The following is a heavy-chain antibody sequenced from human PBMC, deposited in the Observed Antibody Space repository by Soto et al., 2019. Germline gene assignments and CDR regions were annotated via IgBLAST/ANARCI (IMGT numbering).Heavy chain of an antibody. D-gene: IGHD5-12*01. J-gene: IGHJ5*02. V-gene: IGHV3-15*01. CDR2: IKSKTDGGTI. Sequence: GGSLRLSCAASGFTFSNAWMSWVRQAPGKGLEWVGRIKSKTDGGTIDYAAPVKGRFTISRDDSKNTLYLQMNSLKTEDTAVYYCTTGIGPTIFDPWGQGTLVTVSS. CDR3: TTGIGPTIFDP. CDR1: GFTFSNAW.